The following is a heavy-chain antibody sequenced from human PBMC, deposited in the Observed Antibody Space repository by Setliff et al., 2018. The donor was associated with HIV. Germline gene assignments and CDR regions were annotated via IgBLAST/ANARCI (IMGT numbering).Heavy chain of an antibody. J-gene: IGHJ6*02. V-gene: IGHV1-18*01. CDR3: ARLGSGWSDSYYYAMDI. Sequence: ASVKVSCKASGYTFTTYGISWVRQAPGHGLEWMGWISPNFGHTNYAQNSLGRVTMTIDTSTSRAYMELRSLRSDDTAMYFCARLGSGWSDSYYYAMDIWGQGTTVTVSS. D-gene: IGHD6-19*01. CDR2: ISPNFGHT. CDR1: GYTFTTYG.